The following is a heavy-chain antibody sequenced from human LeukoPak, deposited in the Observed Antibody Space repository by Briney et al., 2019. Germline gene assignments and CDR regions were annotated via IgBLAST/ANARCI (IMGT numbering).Heavy chain of an antibody. D-gene: IGHD2-15*01. CDR1: GYTFTSYG. CDR3: ARNGRGYCSGGSCYPPSWFDP. J-gene: IGHJ5*02. V-gene: IGHV1-18*01. CDR2: ISAYNGNT. Sequence: ASVKVSCKASGYTFTSYGISWVRQAPGQGPEWMGWISAYNGNTNYAQKLQGRVTMTTDTSTSTAYMELRSLRSDDTAVYYCARNGRGYCSGGSCYPPSWFDPWGQGTLVTVSS.